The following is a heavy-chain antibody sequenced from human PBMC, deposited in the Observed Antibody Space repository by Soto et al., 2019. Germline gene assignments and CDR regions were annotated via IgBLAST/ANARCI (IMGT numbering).Heavy chain of an antibody. CDR2: INAGNGNT. Sequence: GASVKVSCKASGYTFTSYAMHWVRQAPGQRLEWMGWINAGNGNTKYSQKFQGRVTITRDTSASTAYMELSSLRSEDTAVYYCARGADSSGYYYTYYYYGMDVWGQGSTVTVSS. D-gene: IGHD3-22*01. CDR1: GYTFTSYA. CDR3: ARGADSSGYYYTYYYYGMDV. J-gene: IGHJ6*02. V-gene: IGHV1-3*01.